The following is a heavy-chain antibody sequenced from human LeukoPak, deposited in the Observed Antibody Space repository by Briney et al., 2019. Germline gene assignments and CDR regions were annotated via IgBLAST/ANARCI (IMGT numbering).Heavy chain of an antibody. J-gene: IGHJ4*02. Sequence: SVKVSXKASGGTFSSYAISWVRQAPGQGLEWMGRIIPIFGTANYAQKFQGRVTITTDESTSTAYMELSSLRSEDTAVYYCARGRSGSEPNWGQGTLVTVSS. CDR2: IIPIFGTA. CDR1: GGTFSSYA. V-gene: IGHV1-69*05. CDR3: ARGRSGSEPN. D-gene: IGHD3-10*01.